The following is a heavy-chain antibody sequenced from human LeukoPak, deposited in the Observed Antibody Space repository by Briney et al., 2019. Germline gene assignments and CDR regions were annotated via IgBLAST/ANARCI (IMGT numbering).Heavy chain of an antibody. D-gene: IGHD6-13*01. CDR1: GGTFSSYA. CDR2: IIPIFGTA. V-gene: IGHV1-69*05. J-gene: IGHJ1*01. Sequence: ASVKVSCKASGGTFSSYAISWVRQAPEQGLEWMGRIIPIFGTANYAQKFQGRVTITTDESTSTAYMELSSLRSEDTAVYYCARDDSSSFRGAEYFQHWGQGTLVTVSS. CDR3: ARDDSSSFRGAEYFQH.